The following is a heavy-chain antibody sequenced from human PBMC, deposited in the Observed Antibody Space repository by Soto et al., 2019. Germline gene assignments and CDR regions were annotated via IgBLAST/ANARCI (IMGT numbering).Heavy chain of an antibody. V-gene: IGHV4-4*07. Sequence: SETLSLTCTVSGGSISSYYWSWIRQPAGKGLEWIGRIYTSGNTKYNPSLKSRVTMSVDTSKNQFSMKLSSVTAADTAVYYCARDSCVVGGSCYPFYYYGMDVWGQGSTVIVAS. CDR3: ARDSCVVGGSCYPFYYYGMDV. J-gene: IGHJ6*02. CDR1: GGSISSYY. D-gene: IGHD2-15*01. CDR2: IYTSGNT.